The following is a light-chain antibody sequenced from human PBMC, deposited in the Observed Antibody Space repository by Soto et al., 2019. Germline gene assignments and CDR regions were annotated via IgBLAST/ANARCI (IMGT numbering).Light chain of an antibody. CDR1: KNDIGSSDY. CDR3: SSSTSSNTLV. V-gene: IGLV2-14*01. J-gene: IGLJ3*02. CDR2: GVS. Sequence: QSVLTQPSSLSASPGQSITISCTGGKNDIGSSDYVSWYQQHPGKAPKLIIYGVSNRPSGTSDRFSGSKSGNTASLTISGLQADDEADYYCSSSTSSNTLVYGGGTKVNVL.